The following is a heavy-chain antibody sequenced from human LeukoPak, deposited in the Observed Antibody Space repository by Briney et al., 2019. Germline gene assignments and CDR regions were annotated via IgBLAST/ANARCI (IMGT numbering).Heavy chain of an antibody. Sequence: GGSLRLSCAASGFTVSSNYMSWVRQAPGKGLEWVSVIYSGGSTYYADSVKGRFTISRDNSTNTLYLQMNSLRAEDTAVYYCARDQYYYGSGTIDYWGQGTLVTVSS. CDR3: ARDQYYYGSGTIDY. D-gene: IGHD3-10*01. CDR1: GFTVSSNY. J-gene: IGHJ4*02. V-gene: IGHV3-66*02. CDR2: IYSGGST.